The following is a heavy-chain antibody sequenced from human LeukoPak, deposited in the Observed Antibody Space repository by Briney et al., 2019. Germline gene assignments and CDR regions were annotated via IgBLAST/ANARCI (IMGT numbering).Heavy chain of an antibody. J-gene: IGHJ4*02. CDR1: GFTFSSFA. CDR3: ARAPSRFGEYGYFDY. V-gene: IGHV3-30*04. Sequence: PGRSLRLSCAASGFTFSSFAMHWVRQTPGKGVEWVAGMSYNGNDKYYEDSLKGRFTISRDNSKNTLYLQMNSLRAEDTAVYYCARAPSRFGEYGYFDYWGQGSLVTVSS. CDR2: MSYNGNDK. D-gene: IGHD3-10*01.